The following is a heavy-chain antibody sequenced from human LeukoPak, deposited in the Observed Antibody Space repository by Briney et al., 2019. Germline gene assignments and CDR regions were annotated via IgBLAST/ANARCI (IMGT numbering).Heavy chain of an antibody. CDR1: GFTFSSYG. CDR2: IWYDGSNK. D-gene: IGHD2-21*01. J-gene: IGHJ4*02. CDR3: ARGKAVVIFDY. V-gene: IGHV3-33*01. Sequence: PGRSLRLSCAASGFTFSSYGMHWVRQAPGKGLEWVAVIWYDGSNKYYADSVKGRFTISRDNSKNTLYLQMNSLRAEDTAVYYCARGKAVVIFDYWGQGTLVTVSS.